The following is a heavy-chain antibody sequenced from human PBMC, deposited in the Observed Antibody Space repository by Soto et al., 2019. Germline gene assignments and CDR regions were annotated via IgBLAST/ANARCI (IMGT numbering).Heavy chain of an antibody. Sequence: QVQLQQWGAGLLKPSETLSLTCAVYGGSFSGYYWSWIRQPPGKGLEWIGEINHSGSTNYNPSLKSRVTXSXATSKNQFSLKLSSVTAADTAVYYCARDYGSVDFDPWGQGTLVTVSS. J-gene: IGHJ5*02. V-gene: IGHV4-34*01. CDR1: GGSFSGYY. D-gene: IGHD3-10*01. CDR2: INHSGST. CDR3: ARDYGSVDFDP.